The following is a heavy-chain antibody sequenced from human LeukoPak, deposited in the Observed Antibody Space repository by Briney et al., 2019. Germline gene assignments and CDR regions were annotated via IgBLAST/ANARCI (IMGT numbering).Heavy chain of an antibody. J-gene: IGHJ6*02. V-gene: IGHV3-23*01. CDR3: AKDRTTFGVITGYGMDV. CDR1: GFTFSSYA. CDR2: ISGSGGRT. D-gene: IGHD3-3*01. Sequence: GGSLRLSCAASGFTFSSYAMSWVRQAPGTGLERVSGISGSGGRTFNADSVKGRFTITRDNSKNTLYLQMNSLRAEDTAVYYCAKDRTTFGVITGYGMDVWGQGTTVTVSS.